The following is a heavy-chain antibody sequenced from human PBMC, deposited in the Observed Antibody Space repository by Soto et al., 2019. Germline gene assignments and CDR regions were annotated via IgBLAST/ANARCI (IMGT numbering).Heavy chain of an antibody. D-gene: IGHD3-10*01. CDR2: IYSGGST. V-gene: IGHV3-53*02. J-gene: IGHJ6*02. CDR3: ARNVQELNYGSGSTLYYYYYGMDV. CDR1: GFTVSSNY. Sequence: EVQLVETGGGLIQPGGSLRLSCAASGFTVSSNYMSWVRQAPGKGLEWVSVIYSGGSTYYADSVKGRFTISRDNSKNTLYLQMNSLRAEDTAVYYCARNVQELNYGSGSTLYYYYYGMDVWGQGTTVTVSS.